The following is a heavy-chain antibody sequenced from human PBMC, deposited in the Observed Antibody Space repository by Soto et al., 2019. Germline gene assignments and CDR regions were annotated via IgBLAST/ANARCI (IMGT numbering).Heavy chain of an antibody. Sequence: PGGSLRLSCAASGFTFSSYGMHCLRKAPGKVLEWVAAVSYAVVTYYPGSVKGRFTVSRESAKNALYLQMNSLAAGDTAVYCCAKGPHSASGYYYMAVWGKGTTVTVSS. J-gene: IGHJ6*03. CDR2: VSYAVVT. D-gene: IGHD3-10*01. V-gene: IGHV3-13*01. CDR3: AKGPHSASGYYYMAV. CDR1: GFTFSSYG.